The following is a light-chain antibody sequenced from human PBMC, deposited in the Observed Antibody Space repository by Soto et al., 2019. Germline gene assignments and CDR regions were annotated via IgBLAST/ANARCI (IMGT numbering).Light chain of an antibody. CDR3: LQYNSPCT. CDR1: QSISSW. V-gene: IGKV1-5*03. CDR2: KAS. Sequence: DIQMTQSPSTLSASVGDRVTITCRASQSISSWLAWYQQKPGKAPKLLIYKASSLESGVPSRFSGSGSGTEFTLTISSLQPEDFATYYCLQYNSPCTFGQGTKLEIK. J-gene: IGKJ2*02.